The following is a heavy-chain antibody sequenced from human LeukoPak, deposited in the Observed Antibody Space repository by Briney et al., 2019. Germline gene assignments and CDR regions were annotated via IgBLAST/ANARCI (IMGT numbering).Heavy chain of an antibody. CDR3: ARWDGSWYYFDY. Sequence: ASVKVSCKASGGTFSSYAISWVRRAPGQGLEWMGGIIPIFGTANYAQKFQGRVTITTDESTSTAYMELSSLRSEDTAVYYCARWDGSWYYFDYWGQGTLVTVSS. J-gene: IGHJ4*02. V-gene: IGHV1-69*05. D-gene: IGHD6-13*01. CDR1: GGTFSSYA. CDR2: IIPIFGTA.